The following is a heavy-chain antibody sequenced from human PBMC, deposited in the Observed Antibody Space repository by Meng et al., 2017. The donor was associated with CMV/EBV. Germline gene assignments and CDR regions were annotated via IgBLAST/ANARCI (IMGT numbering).Heavy chain of an antibody. D-gene: IGHD3-10*01. CDR1: FTFSSYA. CDR2: IYSGGSST. V-gene: IGHV3-23*03. CDR3: ARDLGLGSGSYYNTHGY. Sequence: FTFSSYAMSWVRQAPGKGLEWVSLIYSGGSSTYYADSVKGRFTLSRDNSKNTLYLQMNSLRAEDTAVYYCARDLGLGSGSYYNTHGYWGQGTLVTVSS. J-gene: IGHJ4*02.